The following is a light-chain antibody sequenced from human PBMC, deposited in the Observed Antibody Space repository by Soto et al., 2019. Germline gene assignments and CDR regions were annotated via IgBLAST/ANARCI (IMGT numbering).Light chain of an antibody. CDR3: CSYAGSSTRVV. J-gene: IGLJ2*01. V-gene: IGLV2-23*01. Sequence: QSALTQPASVSGSPGQSITISCTGTSSDVGSYNLVSWYQQHPGKAPKLMIYEGSKRSSGVSNRFSGSKSGNTASLTISGLQAEDEADYYCCSYAGSSTRVVFGGGTKLTVL. CDR2: EGS. CDR1: SSDVGSYNL.